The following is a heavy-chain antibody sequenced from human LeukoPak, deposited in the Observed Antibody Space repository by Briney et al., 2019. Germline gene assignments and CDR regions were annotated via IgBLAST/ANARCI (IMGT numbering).Heavy chain of an antibody. D-gene: IGHD3-10*01. CDR1: GGSISYFY. V-gene: IGHV4-4*07. J-gene: IGHJ6*03. Sequence: SETLSLTCTVSGGSISYFYWSWIRQPAGKGLEWIGRIYTSGSTNYNPSLKSRVTMSVDTSKNQFSLKLNSVTVADTAIYYCARGSGSYGSNMDVWGKGTTVTISS. CDR3: ARGSGSYGSNMDV. CDR2: IYTSGST.